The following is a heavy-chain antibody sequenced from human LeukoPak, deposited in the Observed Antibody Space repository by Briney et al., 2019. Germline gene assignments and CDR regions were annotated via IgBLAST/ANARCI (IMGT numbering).Heavy chain of an antibody. J-gene: IGHJ6*02. CDR1: GGSFSGYY. V-gene: IGHV4-34*01. CDR3: ARARGYSYGSSSIHYGMDV. CDR2: INHSGST. D-gene: IGHD5-18*01. Sequence: PSETLSLTCAVYGGSFSGYYWSWIRQPPGKGLEWIGEINHSGSTNYNPSLKSRVTISVDTSKNQFSLKLSSVTAADTAVYYCARARGYSYGSSSIHYGMDVWGQGTTVTVSS.